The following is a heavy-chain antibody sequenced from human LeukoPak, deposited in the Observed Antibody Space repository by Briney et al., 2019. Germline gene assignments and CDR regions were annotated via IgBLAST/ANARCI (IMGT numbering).Heavy chain of an antibody. Sequence: RTGGSLRLSCAASGFTFSDYYMRWLRQAPGKGLEGVSYISSSGSTIYYADSVKGRFTVSSDNAKNSLYLQMNSLRAEATAVYYCARLAPKYQLLLDYWGQGTLVTVSS. V-gene: IGHV3-11*01. D-gene: IGHD2-2*01. CDR1: GFTFSDYY. CDR3: ARLAPKYQLLLDY. CDR2: ISSSGSTI. J-gene: IGHJ4*02.